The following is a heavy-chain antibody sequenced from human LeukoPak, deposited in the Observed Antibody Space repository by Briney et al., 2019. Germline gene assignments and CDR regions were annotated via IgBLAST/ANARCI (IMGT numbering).Heavy chain of an antibody. J-gene: IGHJ6*03. CDR3: ARVLLGATTINYYYYYMDV. Sequence: GGSLRLSCAASGFTFSSYTINWVRQAPGKGREWVSSITSSSSYINYTDSAKGRFTISRDNAKNSLYLQMNSLRAEDTAVYYCARVLLGATTINYYYYYMDVWGKGTTVTVSS. D-gene: IGHD1-26*01. CDR2: ITSSSSYI. CDR1: GFTFSSYT. V-gene: IGHV3-21*01.